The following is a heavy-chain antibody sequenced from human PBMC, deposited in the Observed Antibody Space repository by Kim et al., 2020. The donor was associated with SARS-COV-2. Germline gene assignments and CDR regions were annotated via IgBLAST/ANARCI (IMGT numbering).Heavy chain of an antibody. CDR2: ISSSSRTI. D-gene: IGHD4-17*01. V-gene: IGHV3-48*04. CDR1: GFTFSSYS. CDR3: ARDRGATVTTSYYYYYGM. J-gene: IGHJ6*01. Sequence: LSLTCAASGFTFSSYSMNWVRQTPGKGREWVSYISSSSRTIYYADSVKGRFTISRDNAKNTLYLHMNSLRAENTPVYLCARDRGATVTTSYYYYYGM.